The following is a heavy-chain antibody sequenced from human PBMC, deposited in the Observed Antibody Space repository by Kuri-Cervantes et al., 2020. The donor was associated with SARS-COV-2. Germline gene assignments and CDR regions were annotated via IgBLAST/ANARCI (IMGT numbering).Heavy chain of an antibody. Sequence: GGSLRLSCAASGFTFSDYYMSWIRQAPGKGLERVSYISSSGSTIYYADSVKGRFTISRDNAKNSLYLQMNSLRAEDTAVYYCARDSPLVGATWNYFDYWGQGTLVTVSS. CDR1: GFTFSDYY. J-gene: IGHJ4*02. V-gene: IGHV3-11*04. CDR3: ARDSPLVGATWNYFDY. CDR2: ISSSGSTI. D-gene: IGHD1-26*01.